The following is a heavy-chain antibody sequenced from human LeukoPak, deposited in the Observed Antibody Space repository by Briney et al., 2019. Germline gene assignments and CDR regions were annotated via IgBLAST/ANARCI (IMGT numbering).Heavy chain of an antibody. CDR3: ARGLLYRDY. CDR1: GGPFSGYY. J-gene: IGHJ4*02. Sequence: SETLSLTCAVYGGPFSGYYWSWIRQPPGKGLEWIGEINHSGSTNYNPSLKSRVTISVDTSKNQFSLKLSSVTAADTAVYYCARGLLYRDYWGQGTLVTVSS. CDR2: INHSGST. V-gene: IGHV4-34*01. D-gene: IGHD3-3*01.